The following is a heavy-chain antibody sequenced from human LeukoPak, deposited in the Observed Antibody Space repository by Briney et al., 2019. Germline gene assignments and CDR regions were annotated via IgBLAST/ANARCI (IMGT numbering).Heavy chain of an antibody. D-gene: IGHD3-22*01. CDR2: IYHSGST. J-gene: IGHJ6*02. V-gene: IGHV4-4*02. CDR3: ARASTYYYDSSGYILNGMDV. CDR1: GGSISSSNR. Sequence: SGTLSLTCAVSGGSISSSNRWSWVRQPPGKGLEWIGEIYHSGSTNYNPSLKSRVTISVDKSKNQFSLKLSSVTAADTAVYYCARASTYYYDSSGYILNGMDVWGQGTTVTVSS.